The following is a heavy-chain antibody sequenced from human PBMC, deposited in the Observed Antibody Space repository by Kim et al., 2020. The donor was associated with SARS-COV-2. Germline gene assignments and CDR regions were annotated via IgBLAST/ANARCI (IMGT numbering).Heavy chain of an antibody. D-gene: IGHD1-26*01. V-gene: IGHV7-4-1*02. Sequence: AQGFTGRFVFSLDTSVSTAYLQISSLKAEDTAVYYCARDSGIVGATHFDYWGQGTLVTVSS. J-gene: IGHJ4*02. CDR3: ARDSGIVGATHFDY.